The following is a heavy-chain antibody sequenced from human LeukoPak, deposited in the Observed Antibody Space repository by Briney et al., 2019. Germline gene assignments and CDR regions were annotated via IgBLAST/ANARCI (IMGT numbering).Heavy chain of an antibody. D-gene: IGHD6-6*01. CDR3: ARFTSIAARAFDY. CDR1: GYSISSGYY. J-gene: IGHJ4*02. Sequence: PSETLSLTCSVSGYSISSGYYWGCIRQPPGKGLEWIGSIYHSGSTYCNPSLKSRVTISVDTSKNQFSLKLSSVTAADTAVYYCARFTSIAARAFDYWGQGTLVTVSS. CDR2: IYHSGST. V-gene: IGHV4-38-2*01.